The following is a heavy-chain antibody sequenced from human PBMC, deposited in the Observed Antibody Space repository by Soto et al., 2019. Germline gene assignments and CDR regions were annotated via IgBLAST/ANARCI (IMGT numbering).Heavy chain of an antibody. Sequence: GALKISCAASGFTFSAYWMHWVRQVPGKGLVWVSRINGDGRSTSYAESVKGRFTITRDNAKNTLYLQMNSLRAEDTAVYYCVKASTGTYGLFDYWGQGTLVTVSS. CDR1: GFTFSAYW. CDR3: VKASTGTYGLFDY. J-gene: IGHJ4*02. CDR2: INGDGRST. D-gene: IGHD3-10*01. V-gene: IGHV3-74*01.